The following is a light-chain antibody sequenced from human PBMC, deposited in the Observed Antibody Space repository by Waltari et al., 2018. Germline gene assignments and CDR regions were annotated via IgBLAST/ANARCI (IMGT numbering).Light chain of an antibody. CDR1: PGVSSN. CDR2: GAS. CDR3: QHYNNRPLT. Sequence: EIVMTQAPVTLSVSPGERATLFCRASPGVSSNLAWYQQKPGRGPRLLIYGASIRATGIPARFTGSGSGTEFTLTISRLQSEDFAVYFCQHYNNRPLTFGGGTKVEI. V-gene: IGKV3-15*01. J-gene: IGKJ4*01.